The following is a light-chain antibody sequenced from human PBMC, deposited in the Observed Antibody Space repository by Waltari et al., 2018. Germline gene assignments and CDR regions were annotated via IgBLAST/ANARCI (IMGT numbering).Light chain of an antibody. CDR1: SGHRNYD. Sequence: QLVLTQSPSASASLGASVRLTCTLTSGHRNYDIAWHQQRPDKGPQFLLKVYSDGSQNRGDGIPDRFSGSSPWAERYLTISGLQSDDEADYYCQSWDTGNWVFGGGTRVTVL. CDR2: VYSDGSQ. J-gene: IGLJ3*02. CDR3: QSWDTGNWV. V-gene: IGLV4-69*01.